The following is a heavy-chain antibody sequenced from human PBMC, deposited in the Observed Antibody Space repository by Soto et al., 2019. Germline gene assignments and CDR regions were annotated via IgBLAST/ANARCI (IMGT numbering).Heavy chain of an antibody. D-gene: IGHD3-10*01. Sequence: QVQLVQSGAEVKKPGASVRVSCKPSGYTFTSYAITWVRQAPGQGLEWLGWIDPFSGYTTYSRKFQGRVTMTTETSTSTAYMELRSLRFDDAAVYYCARGLVRAVITHFDYWGQGTLVTVSS. CDR1: GYTFTSYA. CDR2: IDPFSGYT. J-gene: IGHJ4*02. V-gene: IGHV1-18*01. CDR3: ARGLVRAVITHFDY.